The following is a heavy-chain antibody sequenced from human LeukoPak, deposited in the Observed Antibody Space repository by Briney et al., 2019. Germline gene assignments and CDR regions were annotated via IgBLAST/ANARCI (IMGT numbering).Heavy chain of an antibody. V-gene: IGHV4-39*07. CDR3: ARTLYSGSYYAPY. CDR2: IYYSGST. CDR1: GGSISSSSYY. D-gene: IGHD1-26*01. J-gene: IGHJ4*02. Sequence: NASETLSLTCTVSGGSISSSSYYWGWIRQPPGKGLEWIGTIYYSGSTNYNPSLKSRVTISVDTSKNQFSLKLSSVTAADTAVYYCARTLYSGSYYAPYWGQGTLVTVSS.